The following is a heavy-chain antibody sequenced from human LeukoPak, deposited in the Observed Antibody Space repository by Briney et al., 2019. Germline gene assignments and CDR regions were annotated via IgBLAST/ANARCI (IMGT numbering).Heavy chain of an antibody. J-gene: IGHJ4*02. CDR3: ARAPYCSSTSCYREFDY. CDR1: GGSISSGDYY. D-gene: IGHD2-2*01. CDR2: IYYSGST. Sequence: SETLSLTCTVSGGSISSGDYYWSWIRQPPGKGLECIGYIYYSGSTYYNPSLKSRVTISVDTSKNQFSLKLSSVTAADTAVYYCARAPYCSSTSCYREFDYWGQGTLVTVSS. V-gene: IGHV4-30-4*08.